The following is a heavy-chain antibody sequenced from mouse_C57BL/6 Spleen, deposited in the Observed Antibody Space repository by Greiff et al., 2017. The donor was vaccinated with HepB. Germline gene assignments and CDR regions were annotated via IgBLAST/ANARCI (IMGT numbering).Heavy chain of an antibody. CDR1: GFNIKDDY. CDR3: TTTAGAGYAMDY. CDR2: IDPENGDT. J-gene: IGHJ4*01. Sequence: VQLKESGAELVRPGASVKLSCTASGFNIKDDYMHWVKQRPEQGLEWIGWIDPENGDTEYASKFQGKATITADTYSNTAYLQLSSLTSEDTAVYYCTTTAGAGYAMDYWGQGTSVTVSS. V-gene: IGHV14-4*01.